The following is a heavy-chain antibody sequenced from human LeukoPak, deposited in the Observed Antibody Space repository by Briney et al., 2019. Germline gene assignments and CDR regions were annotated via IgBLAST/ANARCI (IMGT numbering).Heavy chain of an antibody. CDR3: ARDRSYSSSWYFDY. D-gene: IGHD6-13*01. V-gene: IGHV3-21*01. J-gene: IGHJ4*02. CDR2: ISSSSSYI. CDR1: GFTFSSYS. Sequence: KTGGSLRLSCAASGFTFSSYSMNWVRQAPGKGLEWVSSISSSSSYIYYADSVKGRFTISRDNAKNSLYLQMNSLRAEDTAVYYCARDRSYSSSWYFDYWGQGTLVTVSS.